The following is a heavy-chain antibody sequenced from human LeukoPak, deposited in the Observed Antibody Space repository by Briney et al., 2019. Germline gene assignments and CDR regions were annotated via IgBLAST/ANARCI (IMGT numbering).Heavy chain of an antibody. CDR2: IIPIFGTA. CDR3: AAGKLLWFGELLSGTFDY. J-gene: IGHJ4*02. Sequence: GASVKVSCKASGGTFSSYAISWVRQAPGQGLEWMGGIIPIFGTANYAQKFQGRVTITTDESTSTAYMELSSLRSEDMAVYYCAAGKLLWFGELLSGTFDYWGQGTLVTVSS. CDR1: GGTFSSYA. V-gene: IGHV1-69*05. D-gene: IGHD3-10*01.